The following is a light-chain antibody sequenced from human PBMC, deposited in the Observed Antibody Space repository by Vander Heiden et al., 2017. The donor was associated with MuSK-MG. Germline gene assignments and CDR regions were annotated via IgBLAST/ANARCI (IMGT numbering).Light chain of an antibody. CDR3: QQHFRTPFT. Sequence: DIVMTQSPESLGVSLGERATINCQSSQSILSTGNKQNYLAWFQQKPGQPPKLLIYWASTRESGVPDRFSGSGSRTNFTLTISSLQAEDVAVYFCQQHFRTPFTFGPGTKVDIK. J-gene: IGKJ3*01. CDR2: WAS. V-gene: IGKV4-1*01. CDR1: QSILSTGNKQNY.